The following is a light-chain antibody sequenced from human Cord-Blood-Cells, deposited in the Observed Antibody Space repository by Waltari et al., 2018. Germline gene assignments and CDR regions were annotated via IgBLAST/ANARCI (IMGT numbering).Light chain of an antibody. J-gene: IGKJ4*01. V-gene: IGKV1-33*01. CDR3: QQYDNLPLT. Sequence: DIQLTQSPSSLSASVGDRVTITCQARQDISNYLNWYQQKPGKAPKLLTYDASNLETGVPSRFSGSGSGTDFTFTINSLQPEDIATYYCQQYDNLPLTFGGGTKVEIK. CDR2: DAS. CDR1: QDISNY.